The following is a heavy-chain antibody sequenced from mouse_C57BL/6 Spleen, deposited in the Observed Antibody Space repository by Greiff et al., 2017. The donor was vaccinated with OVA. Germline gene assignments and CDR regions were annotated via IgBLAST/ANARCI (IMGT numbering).Heavy chain of an antibody. CDR1: GYTFTEYT. Sequence: QVQLQQSGAELAKPGASVKLSCKASGYTFTEYTIHWVKQRSGQGLEWIGWFYPGSGSIKYNEKFKDKATLTADKSSSTVYMELSRLTSEDSAVYFCARHEGYYYGSSYDYYYAMDYWGQGTSVTVSS. V-gene: IGHV1-62-2*01. D-gene: IGHD1-1*01. J-gene: IGHJ4*01. CDR3: ARHEGYYYGSSYDYYYAMDY. CDR2: FYPGSGSI.